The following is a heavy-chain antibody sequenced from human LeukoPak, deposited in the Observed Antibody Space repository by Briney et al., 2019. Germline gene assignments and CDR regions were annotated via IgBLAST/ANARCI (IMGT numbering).Heavy chain of an antibody. V-gene: IGHV1-46*01. CDR1: GYTFTSYY. CDR3: ARVDTSMAPYYFDY. Sequence: ASVKVSCKASGYTFTSYYMHWVRQAPGQGLEWMGRINPSGGSTSYAQKFQGRVTMTRDTSSGTVYMDLSGLRSEDTAVYYCARVDTSMAPYYFDYWGQGTLVTVSS. D-gene: IGHD5-18*01. CDR2: INPSGGST. J-gene: IGHJ4*02.